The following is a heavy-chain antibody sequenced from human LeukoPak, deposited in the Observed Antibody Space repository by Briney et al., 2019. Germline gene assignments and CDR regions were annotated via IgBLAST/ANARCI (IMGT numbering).Heavy chain of an antibody. CDR2: IYYSGST. CDR1: GGSISSYY. V-gene: IGHV4-59*08. CDR3: ARHDSSGTDY. J-gene: IGHJ4*02. Sequence: NASETLSLTCTVSGGSISSYYWSWIRQPPGKGLEWIGYIYYSGSTNYNPSLKSRVTISVDTSKNQFSLKLSSVTAADTAVYYCARHDSSGTDYWGQGTLVTVSS. D-gene: IGHD6-19*01.